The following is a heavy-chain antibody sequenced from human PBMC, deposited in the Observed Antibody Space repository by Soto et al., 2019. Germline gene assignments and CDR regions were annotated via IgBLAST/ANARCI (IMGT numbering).Heavy chain of an antibody. CDR3: TRPRWGAYGSDY. J-gene: IGHJ4*02. CDR2: IRSKANSYAT. Sequence: GGSLRLSCAASGFTFSGSAMHWVRQASGKGLEWVGRIRSKANSYATAYAASVKGRFTISRDDSKNTAYLQMNSLKTEDTAVYYCTRPRWGAYGSDYWGQGTLVAVSS. D-gene: IGHD3-16*01. CDR1: GFTFSGSA. V-gene: IGHV3-73*01.